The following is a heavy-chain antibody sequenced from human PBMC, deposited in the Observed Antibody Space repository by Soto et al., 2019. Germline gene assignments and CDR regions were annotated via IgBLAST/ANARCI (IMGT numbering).Heavy chain of an antibody. CDR1: GFTFSSYD. J-gene: IGHJ4*02. D-gene: IGHD2-8*01. V-gene: IGHV3-33*01. CDR3: AREVACSNGLCYTAYFDY. Sequence: PGASLRLSCAASGFTFSSYDMHWVRQAPGLGLEWVAMIWYDGTNKFYADSVRGRFTISRDNSKNTLYLQMDSLRAEDTAVYYCAREVACSNGLCYTAYFDYWGQGTLVTVSS. CDR2: IWYDGTNK.